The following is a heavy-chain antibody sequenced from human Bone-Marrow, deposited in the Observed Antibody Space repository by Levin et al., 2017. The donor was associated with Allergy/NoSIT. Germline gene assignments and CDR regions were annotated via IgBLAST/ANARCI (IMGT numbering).Heavy chain of an antibody. CDR1: GFTVSSNF. CDR3: ALMIIGDYYFDL. CDR2: LHRDGNS. Sequence: GGSLRLSCAISGFTVSSNFMTWVRQAPGKGLEWVSILHRDGNSFHADSVKGRFTVSRDDAKNILYLDMNSLRGEDTARYYCALMIIGDYYFDLWAVAPLSLSP. V-gene: IGHV3-53*01. J-gene: IGHJ2*01. D-gene: IGHD7-27*01.